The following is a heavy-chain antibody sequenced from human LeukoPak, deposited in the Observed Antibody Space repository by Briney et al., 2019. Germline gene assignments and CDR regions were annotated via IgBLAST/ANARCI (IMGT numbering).Heavy chain of an antibody. J-gene: IGHJ4*02. V-gene: IGHV3-48*03. CDR3: AAAGFDY. Sequence: GGSLRLSCAASGFTFNGSEMNWDRQAPGKGLEWVSGISSSGGSIYYADSVQGRFTISRDNAKKSLHLQMNSLRAEDTAVYYCAAAGFDYWGQGTLVTVSS. CDR2: ISSSGGSI. CDR1: GFTFNGSE.